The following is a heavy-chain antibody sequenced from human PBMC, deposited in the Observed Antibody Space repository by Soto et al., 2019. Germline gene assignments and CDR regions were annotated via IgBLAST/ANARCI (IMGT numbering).Heavy chain of an antibody. D-gene: IGHD3-16*02. J-gene: IGHJ4*02. CDR3: AKDSYTLSVSGFDY. V-gene: IGHV3-23*01. CDR1: GFTFSSYV. CDR2: ISVGGST. Sequence: GSLRLSCAVSGFTFSSYVMSWVRQAPGKGLEWVSAISVGGSTYYADSVKGRFTISRDNSKNTLYLQMNSLRAEDTAVYYCAKDSYTLSVSGFDYWGQGTLVTVSS.